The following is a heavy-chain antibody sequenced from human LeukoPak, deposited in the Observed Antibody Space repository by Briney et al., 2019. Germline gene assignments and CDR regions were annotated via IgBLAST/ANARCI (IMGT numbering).Heavy chain of an antibody. CDR1: GGSISSSNW. D-gene: IGHD5-18*01. CDR3: ATQYSYGSRGSYYCYYYMDV. J-gene: IGHJ6*03. Sequence: SETLSLTCAVSGGSISSSNWWSWVRQPPGKGLEWIGEIYHSGSTNYNPSLKSRVTISVDKSKNQFSLKLSSVTAADTAVYYCATQYSYGSRGSYYCYYYMDVWGKGTTVTVSS. V-gene: IGHV4-4*02. CDR2: IYHSGST.